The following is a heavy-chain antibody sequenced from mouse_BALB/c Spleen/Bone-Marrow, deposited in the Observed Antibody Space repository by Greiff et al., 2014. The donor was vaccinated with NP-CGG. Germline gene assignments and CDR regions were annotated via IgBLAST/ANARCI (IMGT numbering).Heavy chain of an antibody. CDR2: IWAGGST. V-gene: IGHV2-9*02. CDR1: GFSLTSYG. Sequence: VKLVESGPGLVAPSQSLSISCTVSGFSLTSYGVHWVRQPPGKVLEWLGVIWAGGSTNYNSALMSRLSISKDNSKSQVFLKMNSLQTDDTAMYYCARGSYYEGAMDYWGQGTSVTVSS. J-gene: IGHJ4*01. CDR3: ARGSYYEGAMDY. D-gene: IGHD1-1*01.